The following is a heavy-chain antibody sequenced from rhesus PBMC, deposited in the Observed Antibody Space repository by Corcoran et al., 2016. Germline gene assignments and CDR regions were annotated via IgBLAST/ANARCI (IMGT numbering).Heavy chain of an antibody. D-gene: IGHD6-37*01. Sequence: EVQLVQSGAEVKKPGASVKISCKASGYTFTDYYLHWVRQAPGKGLEWMGRVDPEDGEAIHAQKFQDRVNITADTSTDTAYMELSSLRSEDTAVYYCATRIAVAMDYWGQGVLVTVSS. CDR2: VDPEDGEA. J-gene: IGHJ4*01. CDR1: GYTFTDYY. CDR3: ATRIAVAMDY. V-gene: IGHV1-111*02.